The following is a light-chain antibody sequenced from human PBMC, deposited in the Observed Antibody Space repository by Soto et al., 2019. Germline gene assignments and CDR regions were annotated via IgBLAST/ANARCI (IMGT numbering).Light chain of an antibody. CDR3: QQRSNWYT. CDR2: AAS. J-gene: IGKJ2*01. CDR1: QSVSSY. V-gene: IGKV3-11*01. Sequence: EIVLTQSPATLSLSPGERATLSCRASQSVSSYLAWYQQKPGQAPRRLIYAASTRATGIPARFSGSGSGTDFTLTISSLEPEDSAVYYCQQRSNWYTFGQGTKLEIK.